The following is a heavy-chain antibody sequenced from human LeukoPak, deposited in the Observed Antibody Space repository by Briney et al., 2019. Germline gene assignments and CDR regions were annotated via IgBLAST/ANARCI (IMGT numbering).Heavy chain of an antibody. CDR2: IYSGAGT. V-gene: IGHV3-66*02. CDR3: ARDRGFSSSWRLFVY. D-gene: IGHD6-13*01. J-gene: IGHJ4*02. CDR1: GFTVSSHY. Sequence: GGSLRLSCAASGFTVSSHYMSWVRQAPGKGLEWVSVIYSGAGTSYADSVQGRFTISRDNSKNTLYLQMNSLRVEDTAAYYCARDRGFSSSWRLFVYWGQGTLVTVSS.